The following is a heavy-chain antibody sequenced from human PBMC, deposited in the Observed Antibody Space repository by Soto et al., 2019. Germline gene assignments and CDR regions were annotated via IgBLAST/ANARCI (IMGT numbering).Heavy chain of an antibody. D-gene: IGHD6-13*01. J-gene: IGHJ4*02. CDR3: AKDVRAAAGISSFCDY. CDR2: ISGSGGST. V-gene: IGHV3-23*01. CDR1: GFTFSSYA. Sequence: GGSLRLSCAASGFTFSSYAMSWVRQAPGKGLEWVSAISGSGGSTYYADSVKGRFTISRDNSKNTLYLQMNSLRAEDTAVYYCAKDVRAAAGISSFCDYWGQGTLVTVSS.